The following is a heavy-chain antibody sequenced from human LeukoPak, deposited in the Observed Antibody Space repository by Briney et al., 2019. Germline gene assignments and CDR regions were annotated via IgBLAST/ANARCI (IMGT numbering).Heavy chain of an antibody. Sequence: PGGSLRLSCAASGFTVSSNYMSWVRQAPGKGLVRVSGISWNSGSIGYADSVKGRFTISRDNAKNSLYLQMNSLRAEDTALYYCAKDRGIAVAGTGFDYWGQGTLVTVSS. CDR1: GFTVSSNY. V-gene: IGHV3-9*01. J-gene: IGHJ4*02. CDR2: ISWNSGSI. CDR3: AKDRGIAVAGTGFDY. D-gene: IGHD6-19*01.